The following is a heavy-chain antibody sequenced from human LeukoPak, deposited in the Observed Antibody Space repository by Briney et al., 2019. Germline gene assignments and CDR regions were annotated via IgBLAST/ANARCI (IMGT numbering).Heavy chain of an antibody. CDR2: FSGSGGST. CDR3: AKGEGYSYGLQDY. V-gene: IGHV3-23*01. D-gene: IGHD5-18*01. Sequence: PGGSLRLSCAASGFTFSSYAMRWVRQAPGKGLEWVSGFSGSGGSTHYADSVKGRFTISRDNSKNTLYLQMNSLRAEDTAVYYCAKGEGYSYGLQDYWGQGTLVTVSS. CDR1: GFTFSSYA. J-gene: IGHJ4*02.